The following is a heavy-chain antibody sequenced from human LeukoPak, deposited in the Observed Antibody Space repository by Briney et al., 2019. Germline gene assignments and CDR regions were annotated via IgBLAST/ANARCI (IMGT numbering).Heavy chain of an antibody. CDR1: GGSFSGYY. CDR3: ARAERGYSYDFYFDY. J-gene: IGHJ4*02. V-gene: IGHV4-34*01. Sequence: PSETLSLTCAVYGGSFSGYYWSWIRQPPGKGLEWIGEINHSGSTNYNPSLKSRVTISVDTSKNQFSLKLSSMTAADTAVYYCARAERGYSYDFYFDYWGQGTLVTVSS. CDR2: INHSGST. D-gene: IGHD5-18*01.